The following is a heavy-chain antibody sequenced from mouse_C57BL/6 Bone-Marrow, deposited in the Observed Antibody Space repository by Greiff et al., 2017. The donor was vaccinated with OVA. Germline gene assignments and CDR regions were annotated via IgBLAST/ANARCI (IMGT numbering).Heavy chain of an antibody. V-gene: IGHV8-8*01. Sequence: QVTLKESGPGILQPSQTLSLTCSFSGFSLSTFGMGVGWIRQPSGMGLEWLAQIWWDDDKYYNPAPRRWHTNSKDTSNNQVFLKIATVDTADTATYYCARSHGDYAMDYWGQGTSVTVSS. CDR2: IWWDDDK. CDR3: ARSHGDYAMDY. D-gene: IGHD4-1*01. CDR1: GFSLSTFGMG. J-gene: IGHJ4*01.